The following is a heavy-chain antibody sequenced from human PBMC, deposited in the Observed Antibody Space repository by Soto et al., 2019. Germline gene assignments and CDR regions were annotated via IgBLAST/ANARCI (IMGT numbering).Heavy chain of an antibody. CDR2: ISGSGGST. V-gene: IGHV3-23*01. CDR3: AKDLGYYSSGWYVFDY. D-gene: IGHD6-19*01. Sequence: GGSLRLSCAASGFTFSSYAMSWVRQAPGKGLEWVSAISGSGGSTYYADSVKGRFTISRDNSKNTLYLQMNSLRAEDTAVYYCAKDLGYYSSGWYVFDYWGQGTLVTVSS. CDR1: GFTFSSYA. J-gene: IGHJ4*02.